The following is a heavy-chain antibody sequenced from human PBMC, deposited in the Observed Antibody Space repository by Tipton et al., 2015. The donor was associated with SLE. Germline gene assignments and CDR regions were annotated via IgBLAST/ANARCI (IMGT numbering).Heavy chain of an antibody. J-gene: IGHJ4*02. CDR3: AKDLYHSGWYQGHFEY. CDR1: GFTFSSYG. D-gene: IGHD6-19*01. Sequence: SLRLSCAASGFTFSSYGMHWVRQAPGKGLEWVAFVRYDGSQTYYADSAKGRGAISRDNSKNTLYLQMSSLRVEDTAVYYCAKDLYHSGWYQGHFEYWGQGTPVTVSS. CDR2: VRYDGSQT. V-gene: IGHV3-30*02.